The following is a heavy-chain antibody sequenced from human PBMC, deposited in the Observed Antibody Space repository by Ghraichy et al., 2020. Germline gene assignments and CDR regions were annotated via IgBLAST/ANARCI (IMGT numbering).Heavy chain of an antibody. V-gene: IGHV3-23*01. CDR2: IIGSGETS. J-gene: IGHJ4*02. D-gene: IGHD3-10*01. CDR1: GFTFNTCA. Sequence: GESLNISCAASGFTFNTCAMAWVRQAPGKGLEWVSAIIGSGETSYYADSVKGRFSISRDNSQNTLYLQMNSLRPDDTDEYYCAKGDGSGSYFFDFWGQGTLVTVAS. CDR3: AKGDGSGSYFFDF.